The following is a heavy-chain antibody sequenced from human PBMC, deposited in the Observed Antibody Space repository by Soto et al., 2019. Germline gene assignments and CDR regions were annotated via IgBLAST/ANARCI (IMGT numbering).Heavy chain of an antibody. Sequence: SGPTLVNPTQTLTLTCTFSGFSLSTSGVGVGWIRHPPGKALEWLALIYWNDDKRYSPSLKSRLTITKDTSKNQVVLTMTNMDHVDTATYDCAQSTFTRGYSGAFDIWGQGTMVTVSS. V-gene: IGHV2-5*01. J-gene: IGHJ3*02. CDR3: AQSTFTRGYSGAFDI. CDR1: GFSLSTSGVG. D-gene: IGHD5-12*01. CDR2: IYWNDDK.